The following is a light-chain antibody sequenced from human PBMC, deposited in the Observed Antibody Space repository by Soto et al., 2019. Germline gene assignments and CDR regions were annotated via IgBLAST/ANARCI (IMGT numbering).Light chain of an antibody. CDR1: QSVSSY. CDR2: DAS. CDR3: QQRSTPLT. V-gene: IGKV3-11*01. J-gene: IGKJ4*01. Sequence: EIVLTQSPATLSLSPGERATLSCRASQSVSSYLAWYQQKPGQAPRLLIYDASNRATGIPARFSGSGSGTDFHINISSLEPEDFAVYYCQQRSTPLTFGGGTKVEIK.